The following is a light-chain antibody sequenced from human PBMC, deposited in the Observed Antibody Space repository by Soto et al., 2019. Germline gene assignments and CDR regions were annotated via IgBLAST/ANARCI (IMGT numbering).Light chain of an antibody. CDR2: GAS. V-gene: IGKV3-20*01. CDR1: QSVSGNY. Sequence: ENVLTQSPGTLSLSPGERATLSCRASQSVSGNYLAWYQHKPGQAPRLLIYGASSRATGIADRFSGSGSGTDFTLTISRLEPEDFAVYYCHPYGSSPLPGGSPLPFGGGTKVEIK. CDR3: HPYGSSPLPGGSPLP. J-gene: IGKJ4*01.